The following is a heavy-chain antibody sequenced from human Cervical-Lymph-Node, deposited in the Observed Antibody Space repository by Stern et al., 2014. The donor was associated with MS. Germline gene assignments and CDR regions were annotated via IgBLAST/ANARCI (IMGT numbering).Heavy chain of an antibody. J-gene: IGHJ4*02. V-gene: IGHV3-30-3*01. CDR3: ARDLGY. CDR1: GFTFSNFA. Sequence: VQLVESGGGVVQPGRSLRLSCAASGFTFSNFAMNWFRQSPDKGLQWLAAISTDGSATNYADSVKCRFTIARDNSKNTLYLEMNSLTTEDTAVFYCARDLGYWGQGTLVTVSS. CDR2: ISTDGSAT.